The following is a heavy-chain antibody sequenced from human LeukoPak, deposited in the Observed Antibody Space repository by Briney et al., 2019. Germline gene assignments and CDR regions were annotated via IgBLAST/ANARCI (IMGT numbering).Heavy chain of an antibody. V-gene: IGHV3-21*01. Sequence: KPGGSLRLSCAASGFTFSSYSMNWVRQAQGKGLEWVSSISSSSSYIYYADSVKGRFTISRDNAKNSLYLQMNSLRAEDTAVYYCARDRGYSYEFDYWGQGTLVTVSS. CDR3: ARDRGYSYEFDY. CDR1: GFTFSSYS. J-gene: IGHJ4*02. D-gene: IGHD5-18*01. CDR2: ISSSSSYI.